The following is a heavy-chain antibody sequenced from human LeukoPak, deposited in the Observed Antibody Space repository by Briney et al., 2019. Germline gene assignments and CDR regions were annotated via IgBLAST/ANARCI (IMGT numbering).Heavy chain of an antibody. V-gene: IGHV3-21*01. J-gene: IGHJ5*02. CDR1: GFTFSSYS. CDR3: ATEFTTPVWFDP. Sequence: PGGSLRLSCAASGFTFSSYSMNWLRQAPGKGLEWVSSISSSSSYIYYADSVKGRFTISRDNAKNSLYLQMNSLRAEDTAVYYCATEFTTPVWFDPWGQGTLVTVSS. CDR2: ISSSSSYI. D-gene: IGHD1-14*01.